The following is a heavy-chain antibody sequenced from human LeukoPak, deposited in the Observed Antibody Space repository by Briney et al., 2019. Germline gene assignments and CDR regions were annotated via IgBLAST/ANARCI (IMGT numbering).Heavy chain of an antibody. Sequence: ASEKVSCKASGGTFSSYAISWVRQAPGQELEWMGRIIPILGITNYAQKFQGRVTITADKSTSTAYMELSSLRSEDTAVYYCARTAMVTNWFDPWGQGTLVTVSS. J-gene: IGHJ5*02. CDR3: ARTAMVTNWFDP. CDR1: GGTFSSYA. CDR2: IIPILGIT. D-gene: IGHD5-18*01. V-gene: IGHV1-69*04.